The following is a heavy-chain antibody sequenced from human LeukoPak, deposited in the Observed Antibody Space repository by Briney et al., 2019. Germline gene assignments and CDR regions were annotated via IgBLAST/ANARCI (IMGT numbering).Heavy chain of an antibody. Sequence: HGASLKISCKGSGYSFTSYWIGWVRQLPGKGLEWMGIIYPGDSDTRYSPSFQGQVTISADKSISTAYLQWSSLKASDTAMYYCARHRYSSGWYDYFDYWGQGTLVTVSS. V-gene: IGHV5-51*01. J-gene: IGHJ4*02. CDR1: GYSFTSYW. CDR3: ARHRYSSGWYDYFDY. D-gene: IGHD6-19*01. CDR2: IYPGDSDT.